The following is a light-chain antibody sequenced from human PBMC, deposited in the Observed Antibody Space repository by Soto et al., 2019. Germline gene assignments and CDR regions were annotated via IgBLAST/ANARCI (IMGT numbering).Light chain of an antibody. J-gene: IGKJ1*01. CDR1: QSVNSNY. CDR2: GAS. CDR3: EQYDSTPPT. V-gene: IGKV3-20*01. Sequence: EIVLTQSPGTLPLSPGERATLSCRASQSVNSNYLAWYQRKPGQAPRLLIYGASNRATDIPYRFSASGSGTDCTLTITRLAAEDFAVYYCEQYDSTPPTFGQETEVEVK.